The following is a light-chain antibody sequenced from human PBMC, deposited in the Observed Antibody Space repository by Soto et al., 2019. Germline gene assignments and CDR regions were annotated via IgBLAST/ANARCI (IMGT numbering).Light chain of an antibody. Sequence: VLTQPPSASGTPGQRVTISCSGSSSNIGSNTVNWYQQLPGTAPKLLIYSNSQRPSGVPDRFSGSKSGTSASLAISGLQSEDEADYYCAAWDDSLNGVVFGGRTQLTVL. V-gene: IGLV1-44*01. CDR3: AAWDDSLNGVV. CDR1: SSNIGSNT. J-gene: IGLJ2*01. CDR2: SNS.